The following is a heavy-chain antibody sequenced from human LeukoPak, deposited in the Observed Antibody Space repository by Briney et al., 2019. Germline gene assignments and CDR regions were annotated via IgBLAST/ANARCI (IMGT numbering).Heavy chain of an antibody. CDR1: GGSLTTTNY. D-gene: IGHD1-26*01. CDR3: SRESGPFSPFGH. Sequence: SGTLSLTCGVSGGSLTTTNYWSWVRQPPGQGLEWIGEISLSGHTNHNPSLRSRVTMSLDESKNQLSLLLAPVTAADTAIYYCSRESGPFSPFGHWGQGTLVTVTS. J-gene: IGHJ4*02. CDR2: ISLSGHT. V-gene: IGHV4-4*02.